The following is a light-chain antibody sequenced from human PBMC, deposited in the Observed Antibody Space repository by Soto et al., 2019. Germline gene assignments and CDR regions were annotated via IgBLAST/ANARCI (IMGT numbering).Light chain of an antibody. CDR2: DVT. V-gene: IGLV2-14*01. Sequence: QSALTQPASVSGSPGQSITVSCTGTSSDVGGYNYVSWYQQHPGKAPKLMIYDVTNRPSGVSDRFSGSKSGNTASLTISGLQAEDEDDYYCSSYTSSHTLVFGSGTKLTVL. CDR1: SSDVGGYNY. CDR3: SSYTSSHTLV. J-gene: IGLJ1*01.